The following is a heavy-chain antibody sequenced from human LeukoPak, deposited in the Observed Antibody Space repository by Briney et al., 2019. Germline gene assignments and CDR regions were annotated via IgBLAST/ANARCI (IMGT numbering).Heavy chain of an antibody. CDR3: ARRAGAPDFDV. CDR2: ITHSGGG. V-gene: IGHV4-34*01. CDR1: GGPFVGYY. D-gene: IGHD3-10*01. J-gene: IGHJ4*02. Sequence: SETLSLTCTVSGGPFVGYYWTWIRQPPGKGLEWIGEITHSGGGNHNPSPKSRVTISVDSSQNRFSLKVLSVTAADTAVYYCARRAGAPDFDVWGLGTLVSVSS.